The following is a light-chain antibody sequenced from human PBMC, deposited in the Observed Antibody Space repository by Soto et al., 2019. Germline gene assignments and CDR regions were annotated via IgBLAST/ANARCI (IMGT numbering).Light chain of an antibody. J-gene: IGKJ1*01. CDR1: ENIARY. CDR3: QQSYSNPRT. CDR2: AAS. Sequence: DIQMTQSPSSLSASVGDRVTITCRASENIARYLNWYQQRPGKAPEHLSSAASSLQSGVTSRFSGGGSGTDFTLTISSLQPEDFATYYCQQSYSNPRTFGQGTKVEIK. V-gene: IGKV1-39*01.